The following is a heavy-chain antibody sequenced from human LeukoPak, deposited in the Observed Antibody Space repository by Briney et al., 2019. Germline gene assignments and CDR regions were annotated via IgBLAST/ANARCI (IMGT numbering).Heavy chain of an antibody. CDR2: ISYDGSNK. CDR1: GFTFSSYG. V-gene: IGHV3-30*18. CDR3: ANLPYITMVRGVIIATPDERTIDAFDI. Sequence: SGGSLRLSCAASGFTFSSYGMHWVRQAPGKGLEWVSVISYDGSNKYYGDSVKGRFTISRDNSKNTLYLQMNSLRAEDTAVYYCANLPYITMVRGVIIATPDERTIDAFDIWGQGTMVTVSS. J-gene: IGHJ3*02. D-gene: IGHD3-10*01.